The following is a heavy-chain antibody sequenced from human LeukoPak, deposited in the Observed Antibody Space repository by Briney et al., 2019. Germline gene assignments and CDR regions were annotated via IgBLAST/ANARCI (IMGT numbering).Heavy chain of an antibody. D-gene: IGHD3-22*01. CDR2: IRYDGSNK. CDR3: AKGSYYDISGYSEFDY. CDR1: GFTFSSYG. J-gene: IGHJ4*02. Sequence: GGSLRLSCAASGFTFSSYGMHWVRQAPGKGLEWVAFIRYDGSNKYYADSVEGRFTISRDNSKNTLYLQMNSLRAEDTAVYYCAKGSYYDISGYSEFDYWGQGTLVTVSS. V-gene: IGHV3-30*02.